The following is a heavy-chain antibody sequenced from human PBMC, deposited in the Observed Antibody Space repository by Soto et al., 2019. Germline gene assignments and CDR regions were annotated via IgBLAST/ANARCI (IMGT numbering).Heavy chain of an antibody. CDR1: GFAFSSYA. J-gene: IGHJ6*02. CDR3: AREEYDFWGGYYANYYYYYGMDV. CDR2: ISYDGSNK. Sequence: QVQLVESGGGVVQPRRSLRLSCAASGFAFSSYAMHSVRQAPGKGLEWVSVISYDGSNKYYADSVKGRFTISSDNSKNTLYLQMNRMRAEDTDVYYCAREEYDFWGGYYANYYYYYGMDVWGQGTTVTVSS. D-gene: IGHD3-3*01. V-gene: IGHV3-30-3*01.